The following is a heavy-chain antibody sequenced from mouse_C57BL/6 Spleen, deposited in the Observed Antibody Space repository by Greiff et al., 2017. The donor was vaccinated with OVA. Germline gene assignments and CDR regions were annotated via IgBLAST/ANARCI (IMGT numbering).Heavy chain of an antibody. CDR1: GYTFTSYW. J-gene: IGHJ2*01. V-gene: IGHV1-64*01. Sequence: QVQLQQPGAELVKPGASVKLSCKASGYTFTSYWMHWVKQRPGQGLEWIGMIHPNSGSTNYNEKFKSKATLTVDKSSSTAYMQLSSLTSEDSAVYYCARWESLYYDYDEAYYFDYWGQGTTLTVSS. CDR3: ARWESLYYDYDEAYYFDY. CDR2: IHPNSGST. D-gene: IGHD2-4*01.